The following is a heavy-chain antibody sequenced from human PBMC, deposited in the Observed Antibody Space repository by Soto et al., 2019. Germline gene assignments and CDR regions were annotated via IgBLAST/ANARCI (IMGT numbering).Heavy chain of an antibody. CDR1: GITFRSYS. Sequence: GGSLRLSCAASGITFRSYSMSWVRQAPGKGLEWVSSITSDSSDIYYADSVKGRFTISRDNGENSLYLQMTSLGAEDTGVYYCATTYCSGGYCFSSEYWGQGVLVTVSS. D-gene: IGHD2-15*01. CDR2: ITSDSSDI. CDR3: ATTYCSGGYCFSSEY. J-gene: IGHJ4*02. V-gene: IGHV3-21*01.